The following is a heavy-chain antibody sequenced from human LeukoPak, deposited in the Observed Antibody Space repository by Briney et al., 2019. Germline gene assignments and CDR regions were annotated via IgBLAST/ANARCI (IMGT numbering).Heavy chain of an antibody. CDR3: AREVVGRRDGYNFDY. V-gene: IGHV1-69*13. J-gene: IGHJ4*02. CDR1: GGTFSSYA. Sequence: SVKVSCKASGGTFSSYAISWVRQAPGQGLEWMGGIIPIFGTANYAQKFQDRVTITADESTSTAYMELSSLRSEDTAVYYCAREVVGRRDGYNFDYWGQGTLVTVSS. CDR2: IIPIFGTA. D-gene: IGHD5-24*01.